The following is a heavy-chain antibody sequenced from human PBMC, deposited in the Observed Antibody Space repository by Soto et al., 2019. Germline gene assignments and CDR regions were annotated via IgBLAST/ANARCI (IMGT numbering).Heavy chain of an antibody. Sequence: PSETLSLTCAVSGDSISSSNWWSWVRQPPGKGLEWIGEIYHSGSTYYNPSLKSRVTISVDTSKNQFSLKLSSVTAADTAVYYCARHGVHSSGWAGPWGQGTLVTVSS. CDR2: IYHSGST. V-gene: IGHV4-4*02. D-gene: IGHD6-19*01. CDR1: GDSISSSNW. CDR3: ARHGVHSSGWAGP. J-gene: IGHJ5*02.